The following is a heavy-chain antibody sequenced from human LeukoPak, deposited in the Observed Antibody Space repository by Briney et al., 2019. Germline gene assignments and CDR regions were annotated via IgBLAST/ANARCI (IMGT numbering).Heavy chain of an antibody. CDR2: ISAYNGNT. CDR3: ARYLAPDIVVVVAATGYYGMDV. J-gene: IGHJ6*02. V-gene: IGHV1-18*01. D-gene: IGHD2-15*01. CDR1: GYTFTSYD. Sequence: ASVKVSCKASGYTFTSYDINWVRQATGQGLEWMGWISAYNGNTNYAQKLQGRVTMTTDTSTSTAYMELRSLRSDDTAVYYCARYLAPDIVVVVAATGYYGMDVWGQGTTVTVSS.